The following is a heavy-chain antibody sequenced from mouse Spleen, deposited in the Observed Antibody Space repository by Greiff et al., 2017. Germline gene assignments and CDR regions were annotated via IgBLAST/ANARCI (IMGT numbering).Heavy chain of an antibody. CDR3: ARSYLDWADY. J-gene: IGHJ2*01. V-gene: IGHV1-76*01. D-gene: IGHD4-1*01. Sequence: QVQLQQSGAELVRPGASVKLSCKASGYTFTDYYINWVKQRPGQGLEWIARIYPGSGNTYYNEKFKGKATLTAEKSSSTAYMQLSSLTSEDSAVYFCARSYLDWADYWGQGTTLTVSS. CDR1: GYTFTDYY. CDR2: IYPGSGNT.